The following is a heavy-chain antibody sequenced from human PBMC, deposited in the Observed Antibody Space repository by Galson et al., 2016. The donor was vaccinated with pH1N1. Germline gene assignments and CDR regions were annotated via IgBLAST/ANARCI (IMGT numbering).Heavy chain of an antibody. D-gene: IGHD1-1*01. V-gene: IGHV1-18*01. J-gene: IGHJ4*02. CDR1: GYTFTTFG. CDR3: ARDQNWNLDY. Sequence: SVKVSCKASGYTFTTFGISWVRQAPGKGLEWLGWISTSKGNTKNAQRLLDRDTMTRDTSTSTVFMELTSLRSDDTAIYYCARDQNWNLDYWGQGTLVTVSS. CDR2: ISTSKGNT.